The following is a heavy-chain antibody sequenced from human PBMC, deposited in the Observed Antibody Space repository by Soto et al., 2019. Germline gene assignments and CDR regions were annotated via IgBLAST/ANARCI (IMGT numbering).Heavy chain of an antibody. Sequence: EVQLLDSGGGLVQPGGSLRLSCAASGFTFSGYALTWVRQAPGKGLEWVSAISGGGDATFYADSVKGRFTISRDNSKNYLYLQMNTLRAEDTAVYYCARKVSGSTGFPDLWYFDLWGRGTLVTVSS. J-gene: IGHJ2*01. CDR1: GFTFSGYA. CDR2: ISGGGDAT. CDR3: ARKVSGSTGFPDLWYFDL. V-gene: IGHV3-23*01. D-gene: IGHD3-10*01.